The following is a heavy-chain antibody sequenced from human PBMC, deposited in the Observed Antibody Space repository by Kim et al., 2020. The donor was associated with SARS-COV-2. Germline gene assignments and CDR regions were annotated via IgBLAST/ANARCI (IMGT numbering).Heavy chain of an antibody. CDR2: IWYDGSNK. CDR1: GFTFSSYG. CDR3: ARDRLGDIVVVKSYYYGMDV. Sequence: GGSLRLSCAASGFTFSSYGMHWVRQAPGKGLEWVAVIWYDGSNKYYADSVKGRFTISRDNSKNTLYLQMNSLRAEDTAVYYCARDRLGDIVVVKSYYYGMDVWGQGTTVTVSS. V-gene: IGHV3-33*01. D-gene: IGHD2-15*01. J-gene: IGHJ6*02.